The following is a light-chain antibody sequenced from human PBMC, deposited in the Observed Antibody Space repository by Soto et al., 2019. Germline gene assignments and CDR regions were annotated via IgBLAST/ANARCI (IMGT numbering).Light chain of an antibody. CDR2: DAS. J-gene: IGKJ4*01. CDR1: QTVRNNY. Sequence: EFVLTPSQGTLCLSPVERAILSCPASQTVRNNYLAWYQQKPGQAPRLLIYDASNRATGIPARFSGSGSGTDFTLTISSLEPEDFAVYYCQQRSNWRGTFGGGTKVDIK. CDR3: QQRSNWRGT. V-gene: IGKV3-11*01.